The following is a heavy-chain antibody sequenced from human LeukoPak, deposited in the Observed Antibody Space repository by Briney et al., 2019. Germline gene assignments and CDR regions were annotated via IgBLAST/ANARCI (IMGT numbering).Heavy chain of an antibody. CDR3: ARSYYYDSSGNFDY. D-gene: IGHD3-22*01. CDR1: GGSISSYY. J-gene: IGHJ4*02. CDR2: IYYSGST. V-gene: IGHV4-59*01. Sequence: PSETLSLTCTVSGGSISSYYWSWIRQPPGKGLEWIGYIYYSGSTNYNPSLKSRVTISVDTSKNQFSLKLSSVTAADTAVYYCARSYYYDSSGNFDYWGQGTLVTVSS.